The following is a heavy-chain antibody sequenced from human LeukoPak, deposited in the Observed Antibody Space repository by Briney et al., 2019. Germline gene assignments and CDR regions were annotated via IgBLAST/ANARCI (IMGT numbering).Heavy chain of an antibody. CDR1: GFTFSSYA. J-gene: IGHJ4*02. D-gene: IGHD3-22*01. V-gene: IGHV3-23*01. Sequence: GGSLRLSCAASGFTFSSYAMSWVRQAPGKGLEWVSAISGSGGSTYYADSVKGRFTISRDNSKNTLYLQMNSLRAEDTAVYYCAKLYDYYDSSGYYYYFDYWGQGTLVTVSS. CDR2: ISGSGGST. CDR3: AKLYDYYDSSGYYYYFDY.